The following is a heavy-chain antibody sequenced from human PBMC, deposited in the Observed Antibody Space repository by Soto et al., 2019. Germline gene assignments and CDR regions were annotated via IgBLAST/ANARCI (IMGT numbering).Heavy chain of an antibody. V-gene: IGHV3-23*01. CDR1: GFTFSSYA. D-gene: IGHD1-7*01. CDR2: ISGSGGST. CDR3: AKVQGRWNYEYYFDY. Sequence: GGSLRLSCAASGFTFSSYAMSWVRQAPGKGLEWVSAISGSGGSTYYADSVKGRFTISRDNSKNTLYLQMNSLRAEDTAVYYCAKVQGRWNYEYYFDYWGQGTLVTVSS. J-gene: IGHJ4*02.